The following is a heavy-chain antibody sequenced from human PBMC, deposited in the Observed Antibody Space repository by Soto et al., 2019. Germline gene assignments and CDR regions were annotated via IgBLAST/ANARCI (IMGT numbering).Heavy chain of an antibody. CDR2: IWNDGSNS. V-gene: IGHV3-33*01. CDR3: ARRQIPPPTRGAANARGAMDV. J-gene: IGHJ6*02. Sequence: QVQLVESGGGVVQPGRSLRLSCAASGFTFNNYGMHWVRQAPGKGLEWLAVIWNDGSNSSYANSVKGRFTISRDNSKNTLYLQMSSLRAADTGVYYCARRQIPPPTRGAANARGAMDVGGQGTTVTVSS. CDR1: GFTFNNYG. D-gene: IGHD6-13*01.